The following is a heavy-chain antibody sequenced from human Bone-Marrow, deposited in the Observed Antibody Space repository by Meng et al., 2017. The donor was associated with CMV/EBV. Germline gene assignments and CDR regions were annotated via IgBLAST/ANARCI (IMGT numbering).Heavy chain of an antibody. CDR2: INPSGGST. J-gene: IGHJ4*02. CDR3: ARDRKVEQQLVELDY. CDR1: GYTFTSYY. D-gene: IGHD6-13*01. V-gene: IGHV1-46*01. Sequence: ASVKVSCKASGYTFTSYYMHWVRQAPGQGLEWMGIINPSGGSTSYAQKFQGRVTMTRDTSTSTVYMELSSLRSEDTAVYYCARDRKVEQQLVELDYCGQGTLVTVSS.